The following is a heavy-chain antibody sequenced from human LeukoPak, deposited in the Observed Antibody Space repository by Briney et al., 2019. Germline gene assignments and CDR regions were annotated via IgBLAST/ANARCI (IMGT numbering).Heavy chain of an antibody. CDR3: VKDPEIPTGGPR. J-gene: IGHJ4*02. CDR2: IRYGDGTTK. CDR1: GFTFSSYN. V-gene: IGHV3-30*02. Sequence: GGSLRLSCAASGFTFSSYNMNWIRQAPGKGLEWVAFIRYGDGTTKVYANSVKGRFTISRDNSRNTLYLQMNSLRNEDMAVYYCVKDPEIPTGGPRWGQGTLVTVSS. D-gene: IGHD3-10*01.